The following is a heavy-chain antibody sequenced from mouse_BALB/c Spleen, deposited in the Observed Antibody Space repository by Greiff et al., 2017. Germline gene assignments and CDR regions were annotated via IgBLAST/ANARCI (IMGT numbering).Heavy chain of an antibody. CDR3: ARHGSSYYFDY. Sequence: EVQVVESGGGLVQPGGSRKLSCAASGFTFSSFGMHWVRQAPEKGLEWVAYISSGSSTIYYADTVKGRFTISRDNPKNTLFLQMTSLRSEDTAMYYCARHGSSYYFDYWGQGTTLTVSS. V-gene: IGHV5-17*02. D-gene: IGHD1-1*01. CDR1: GFTFSSFG. J-gene: IGHJ2*01. CDR2: ISSGSSTI.